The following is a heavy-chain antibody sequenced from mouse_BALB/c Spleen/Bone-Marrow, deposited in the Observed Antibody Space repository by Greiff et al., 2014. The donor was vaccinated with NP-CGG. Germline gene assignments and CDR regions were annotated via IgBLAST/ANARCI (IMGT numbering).Heavy chain of an antibody. V-gene: IGHV5-6-4*01. CDR3: TRDPYYYGSSYAMDY. CDR2: ISSGGSYT. J-gene: IGHJ4*01. Sequence: EVQLVESGGGLVKPGGSLKLSCAASGFTFSSYTMPWVRQTPEKRLEWVATISSGGSYTYYPDSVKGRFTISRDNAKNTLYLQMSSLKSEDTAMYYCTRDPYYYGSSYAMDYWGQGTSVTVSS. CDR1: GFTFSSYT. D-gene: IGHD1-1*01.